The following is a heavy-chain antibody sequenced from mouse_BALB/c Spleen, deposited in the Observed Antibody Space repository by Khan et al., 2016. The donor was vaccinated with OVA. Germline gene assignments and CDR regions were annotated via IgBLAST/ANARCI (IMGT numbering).Heavy chain of an antibody. D-gene: IGHD2-4*01. V-gene: IGHV3-2*02. Sequence: EVKLLESGPGLVKPSQSLSLTCTVTGYSITSEYTWNWIRQFPGNKLEWMGFISYSGNTRYNPSLKSRISITRDTSKNQFFLQLNSVTSKDTATYYCARKDYYDYDPFPYWGQGTLVTVSA. CDR3: ARKDYYDYDPFPY. CDR2: ISYSGNT. J-gene: IGHJ3*01. CDR1: GYSITSEYT.